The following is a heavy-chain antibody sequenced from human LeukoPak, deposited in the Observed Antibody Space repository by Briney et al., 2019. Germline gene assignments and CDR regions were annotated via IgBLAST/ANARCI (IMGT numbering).Heavy chain of an antibody. CDR1: GGSISSSSYY. V-gene: IGHV4-39*01. J-gene: IGHJ4*02. CDR2: IYYSGST. D-gene: IGHD5-24*01. Sequence: SETLSLTCTVSGGSISSSSYYWGWIRQPPGKGLEWIGSIYYSGSTYYNPSLKSRVTISVDTSKNQLSLKLSSVTAADTAVYYCARAVEMATPVDYWGQGTLVTVSS. CDR3: ARAVEMATPVDY.